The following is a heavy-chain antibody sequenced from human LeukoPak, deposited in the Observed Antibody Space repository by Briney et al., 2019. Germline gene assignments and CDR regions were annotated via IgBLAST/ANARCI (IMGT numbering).Heavy chain of an antibody. Sequence: ASVKVSCKASGYTFTSYGISWVRQAPGQGLEWMGWISAYNGNTNYAQKLQGRVTMTTDTSTSTAYMELSSLRSEDTAVYYCATGRDGNPLDYWGQGTLVTVSS. CDR2: ISAYNGNT. CDR3: ATGRDGNPLDY. J-gene: IGHJ4*02. V-gene: IGHV1-18*01. CDR1: GYTFTSYG. D-gene: IGHD5-24*01.